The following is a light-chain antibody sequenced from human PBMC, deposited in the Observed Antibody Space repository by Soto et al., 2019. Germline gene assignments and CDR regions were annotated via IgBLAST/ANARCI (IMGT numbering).Light chain of an antibody. Sequence: QSALTQPASVSGSPGQSITISCTGTSSDVGGYNYVSWYQQHPGKAPKLMIYEVSNRPSGVSNRFSDSKSGNTASLTISGLQAEDEADYYYSSYTSSTFFGTGTKVTVL. CDR3: SSYTSSTF. J-gene: IGLJ1*01. CDR1: SSDVGGYNY. V-gene: IGLV2-14*01. CDR2: EVS.